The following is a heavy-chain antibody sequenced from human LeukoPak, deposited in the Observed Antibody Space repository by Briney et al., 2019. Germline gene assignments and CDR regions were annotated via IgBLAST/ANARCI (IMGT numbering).Heavy chain of an antibody. J-gene: IGHJ4*02. D-gene: IGHD3-10*01. CDR3: ARSHYYGSGMSSDY. V-gene: IGHV1-69*01. CDR1: GGTFSSYA. Sequence: GASVKVSCKASGGTFSSYAISWVRQAPGQGLEWMGGIIPIFGTANYAQKFQGRVTITADESTSTAYMELSSLRSEDTAVYYCARSHYYGSGMSSDYWGQGTQVTVSS. CDR2: IIPIFGTA.